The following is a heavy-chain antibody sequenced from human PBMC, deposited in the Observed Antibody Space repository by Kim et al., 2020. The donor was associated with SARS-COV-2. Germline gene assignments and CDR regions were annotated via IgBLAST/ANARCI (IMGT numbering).Heavy chain of an antibody. J-gene: IGHJ4*02. V-gene: IGHV4-59*09. Sequence: PSLKSRVTISVDTSKNQCSLKLRSVTAADTAVYYCARGRYYDNSGYYFDYWGQGTLVTVSS. CDR3: ARGRYYDNSGYYFDY. D-gene: IGHD3-22*01.